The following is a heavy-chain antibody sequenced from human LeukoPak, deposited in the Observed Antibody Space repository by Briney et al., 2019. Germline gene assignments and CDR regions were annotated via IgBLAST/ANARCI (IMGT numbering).Heavy chain of an antibody. J-gene: IGHJ4*02. D-gene: IGHD6-6*01. CDR3: ASYSSIAAREYYFDY. CDR1: GGSISSGGYY. V-gene: IGHV4-31*03. CDR2: IYYSGST. Sequence: SQTLSLTCTVSGGSISSGGYYWSWIRQHPGKGLERIGYIYYSGSTYYNPSLKSRVTISVDTSKNQFSLKLSSVTAADTAVYYCASYSSIAAREYYFDYWGQGTLVTVSS.